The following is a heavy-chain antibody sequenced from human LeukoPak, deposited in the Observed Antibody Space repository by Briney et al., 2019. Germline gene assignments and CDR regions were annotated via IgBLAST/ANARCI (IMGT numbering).Heavy chain of an antibody. V-gene: IGHV3-23*01. D-gene: IGHD6-13*01. CDR1: GFTFRSYA. Sequence: GGSLRLSCAAPGFTFRSYAMSWVSQAPGKGLEWVSAISSSGGSTYYADSVKGRYTISRDNSKNTLYLQMNSLRAEDTAVYYCAKGPQQLVYYYYYYMDVWGKGTTVTVSS. CDR3: AKGPQQLVYYYYYYMDV. J-gene: IGHJ6*03. CDR2: ISSSGGST.